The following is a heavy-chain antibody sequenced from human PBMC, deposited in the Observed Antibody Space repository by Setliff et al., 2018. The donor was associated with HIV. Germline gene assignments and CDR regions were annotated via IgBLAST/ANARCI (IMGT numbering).Heavy chain of an antibody. Sequence: PSENLSLTCAVYGGSFSGYYWSWIRQPPGKGLEWIGEINDNGSTYYNPSLKSRVTISVDTSRNQFSLRLNSVTAADTAVYYCAARGWIEGREVDYWGQGTLVTVSS. CDR1: GGSFSGYY. D-gene: IGHD2-2*03. CDR3: AARGWIEGREVDY. J-gene: IGHJ4*02. V-gene: IGHV4-34*01. CDR2: INDNGST.